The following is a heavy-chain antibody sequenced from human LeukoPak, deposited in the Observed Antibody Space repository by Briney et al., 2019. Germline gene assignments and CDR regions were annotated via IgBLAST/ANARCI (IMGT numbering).Heavy chain of an antibody. D-gene: IGHD6-6*01. CDR1: GFTFSSYS. CDR3: ARGYSSSLDY. Sequence: GGSLRLSCAASGFTFSSYSMNWVRQAPGKGLEWVSSISSSSSYIYYADSVKGRFTISRDNAKNSLYLQMNGPRAEDTAVYYCARGYSSSLDYWGQGTLVTVSS. J-gene: IGHJ4*02. CDR2: ISSSSSYI. V-gene: IGHV3-21*01.